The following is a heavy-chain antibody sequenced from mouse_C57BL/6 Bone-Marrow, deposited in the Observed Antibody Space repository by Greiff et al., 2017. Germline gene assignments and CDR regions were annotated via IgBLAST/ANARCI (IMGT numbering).Heavy chain of an antibody. CDR3: TTFQLKPWLAY. CDR1: GFNIKDDY. D-gene: IGHD3-2*02. J-gene: IGHJ3*01. V-gene: IGHV14-4*01. Sequence: VQLQQSGAELVRPGASVKLSCTASGFNIKDDYMHWVKQRPEQGLEWIGWIDPENGDPEYASKFQGKATITVATSSNTAYLQRSSLTSEDTAVYYGTTFQLKPWLAYWGQGTLVTVSA. CDR2: IDPENGDP.